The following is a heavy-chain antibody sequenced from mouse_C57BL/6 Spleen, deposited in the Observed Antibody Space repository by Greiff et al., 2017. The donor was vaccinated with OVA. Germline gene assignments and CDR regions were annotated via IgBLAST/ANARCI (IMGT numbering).Heavy chain of an antibody. CDR2: IDPETGGT. CDR3: TNFYYYGSSLAWFAY. J-gene: IGHJ3*01. CDR1: GYTFTDYE. V-gene: IGHV1-15*01. D-gene: IGHD1-1*01. Sequence: QVQLQQSGAELVRPGASVTLSCKASGYTFTDYEMHWVKQTPVHGLEWIGAIDPETGGTAYNQKFKGKAILTADKSSSTAYMELRSLTSEDSAVYYCTNFYYYGSSLAWFAYWGQGTLVTGSA.